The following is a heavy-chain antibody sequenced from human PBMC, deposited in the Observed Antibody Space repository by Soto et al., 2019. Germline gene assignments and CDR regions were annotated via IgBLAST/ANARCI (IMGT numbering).Heavy chain of an antibody. Sequence: QVQLVQSGAEVKKPGSSVKVSCKASGGTFSTYPISWVRQAPGHGLEWMGGIIPVLGTANYEQRFQDRDTTTADVSTSPADMDRSSLGSEDRALSYGERGPSNCAPLSGCPAYYVDGWGQGTLVTVSP. V-gene: IGHV1-69*11. CDR2: IIPVLGTA. J-gene: IGHJ4*02. CDR3: ERGPSNCAPLSGCPAYYVDG. CDR1: GGTFSTYP. D-gene: IGHD3-3*01.